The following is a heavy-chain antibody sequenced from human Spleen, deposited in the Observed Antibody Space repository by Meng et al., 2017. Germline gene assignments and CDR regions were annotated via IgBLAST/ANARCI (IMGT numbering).Heavy chain of an antibody. D-gene: IGHD3-10*01. Sequence: SETLSLTCTVSGGSISSNIYYWGWIRQPPGKGLEWIGSIYYTGNTYYNSSLKSRVTISVDTSKNQFSLKLSSVTAADTAVYYCARSFTYGSGSYYRSDGSWFDPWDQGSLVTVSS. CDR2: IYYTGNT. J-gene: IGHJ5*02. V-gene: IGHV4-39*07. CDR3: ARSFTYGSGSYYRSDGSWFDP. CDR1: GGSISSNIYY.